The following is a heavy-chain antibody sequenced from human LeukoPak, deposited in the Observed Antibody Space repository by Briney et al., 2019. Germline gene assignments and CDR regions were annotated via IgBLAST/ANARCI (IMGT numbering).Heavy chain of an antibody. J-gene: IGHJ3*02. CDR2: IHTSGTT. V-gene: IGHV4-4*07. Sequence: SETLSLTCTVSGDSMRSFYWSLIRQPAGKGLEWIGRIHTSGTTWYNASLKSRVAISVDTSKNQFSLKLSSVTAADTAVYYCARPSRGQVIPYAFDIWGQGTMVTVSS. CDR1: GDSMRSFY. D-gene: IGHD3-10*01. CDR3: ARPSRGQVIPYAFDI.